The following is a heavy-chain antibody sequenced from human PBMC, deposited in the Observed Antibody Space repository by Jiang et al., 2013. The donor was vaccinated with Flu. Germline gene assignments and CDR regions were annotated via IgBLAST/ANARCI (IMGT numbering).Heavy chain of an antibody. J-gene: IGHJ5*02. CDR3: ARESPVAGTSNWFDP. D-gene: IGHD6-19*01. V-gene: IGHV4-4*07. CDR2: VYTSGHS. CDR1: GGSMKTDY. Sequence: GSGLVKPSETLSLTCTVSGGSMKTDYLSWIRQPAGKGPEWIGRVYTSGHSDYNPSLKSRVTMSADTSRKQFSLRLNSVTAADTAVYYCARESPVAGTSNWFDPWGQGTLVTVSS.